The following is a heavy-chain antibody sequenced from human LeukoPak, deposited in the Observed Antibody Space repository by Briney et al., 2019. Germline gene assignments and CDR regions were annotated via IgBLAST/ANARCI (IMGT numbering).Heavy chain of an antibody. J-gene: IGHJ4*02. CDR3: ARGSGYSSLYYFDY. D-gene: IGHD6-13*01. V-gene: IGHV4-34*01. CDR1: GGSFSGYY. CDR2: INHSGST. Sequence: SETLSLTCAVCGGSFSGYYWSWIRQPPGKGLEWIGEINHSGSTNYNPSLKSRVTISVDTSKNRFSLKLSSVTAADTAVYYCARGSGYSSLYYFDYWGQGTLVTVSS.